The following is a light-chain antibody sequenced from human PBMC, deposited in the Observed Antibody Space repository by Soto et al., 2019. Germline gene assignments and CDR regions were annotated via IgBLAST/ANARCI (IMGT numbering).Light chain of an antibody. CDR1: QSVSSK. CDR2: GVS. CDR3: QQYNNWPLT. V-gene: IGKV3-15*01. Sequence: ETVMTQSPAILSVSPGERATLSCRASQSVSSKLAWYQHKPGQAPRLLIYGVSTRATGIPARFSGSGSGTEFTLTISSLQSEDFAVYYCQQYNNWPLTFGGGTKVDIK. J-gene: IGKJ4*01.